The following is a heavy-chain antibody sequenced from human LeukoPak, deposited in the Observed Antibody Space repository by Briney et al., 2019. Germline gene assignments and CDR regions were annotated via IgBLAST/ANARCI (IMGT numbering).Heavy chain of an antibody. J-gene: IGHJ3*02. V-gene: IGHV4-31*03. CDR2: IYYSGST. CDR1: GGSISSGGYY. CDR3: AREPYYYDSSGYHLQAFDI. Sequence: SQTLSLTFTVSGGSISSGGYYWSWIRPHPGKGLEWIGYIYYSGSTYYNPSLKSRVTISVDTSKNQFSLKLSSVTAADTAVYYCAREPYYYDSSGYHLQAFDIWGQGTMVTVSS. D-gene: IGHD3-22*01.